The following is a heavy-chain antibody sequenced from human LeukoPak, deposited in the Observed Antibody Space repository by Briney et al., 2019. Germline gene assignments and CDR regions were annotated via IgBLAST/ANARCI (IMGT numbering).Heavy chain of an antibody. CDR3: AREGSSSWGTNWFDP. J-gene: IGHJ5*02. D-gene: IGHD6-13*01. V-gene: IGHV3-48*01. CDR1: GFTFSSYS. CDR2: ISSSSSTI. Sequence: GGSLRLSCAVSGFTFSSYSMNWVRQAPGKGLEWVSYISSSSSTIYYADSVKGRFTISRDNAKNSLYLQMNSLRAEDTAVYYCAREGSSSWGTNWFDPWGQGTLVTVSS.